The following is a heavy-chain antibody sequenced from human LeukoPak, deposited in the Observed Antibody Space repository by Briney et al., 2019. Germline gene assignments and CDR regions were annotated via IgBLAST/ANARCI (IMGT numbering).Heavy chain of an antibody. D-gene: IGHD1-1*01. Sequence: GGSLRLSCAASGFTFSSYAMHWVRQAPGKGLEWVAVISYDGSNKYYADSVKGRFAISRDNSKNTLYLQMNSLRAEDTAVYYCARDPLGTRPGFDYWGQGTLVTVSS. V-gene: IGHV3-30*09. CDR2: ISYDGSNK. CDR1: GFTFSSYA. J-gene: IGHJ4*02. CDR3: ARDPLGTRPGFDY.